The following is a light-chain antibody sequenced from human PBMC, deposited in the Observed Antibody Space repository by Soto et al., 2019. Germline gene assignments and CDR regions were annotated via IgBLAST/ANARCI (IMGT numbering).Light chain of an antibody. Sequence: DIQMTPSPSSLSASVGDRVTITCQASQDISHYLNWYQQKPGKAPKLLIYDTSNLETGVPSKFSGSGSGTDFIFTISSLQPEDIATYYCQQFNNLPWTFGQGTKVEIE. CDR2: DTS. J-gene: IGKJ1*01. CDR3: QQFNNLPWT. V-gene: IGKV1-33*01. CDR1: QDISHY.